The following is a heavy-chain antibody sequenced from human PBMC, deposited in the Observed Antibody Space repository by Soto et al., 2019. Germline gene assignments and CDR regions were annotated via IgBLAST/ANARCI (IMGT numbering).Heavy chain of an antibody. J-gene: IGHJ4*02. V-gene: IGHV3-23*01. D-gene: IGHD3-3*01. Sequence: GSLRLSCAASGLIFSSYAMSWVRQAPGNGLDWVSGISASGDNAYYPDSVKGRFTISRDNSKNTLYLQMNNLRAEDTAVYYCADGGEWSFNFVYWGQGTLVTVSS. CDR3: ADGGEWSFNFVY. CDR1: GLIFSSYA. CDR2: ISASGDNA.